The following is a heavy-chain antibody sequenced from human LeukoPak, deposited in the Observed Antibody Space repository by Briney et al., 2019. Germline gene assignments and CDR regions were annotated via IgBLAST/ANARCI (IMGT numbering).Heavy chain of an antibody. CDR1: GFTFSSYG. CDR2: IWYDGSNK. CDR3: ARGTMVRGVTSYYFDY. Sequence: GGSLRLSCAASGFTFSSYGMHWVRQAPGKGLEWVAVIWYDGSNKYYEDSVKGRFTISRDNSKNTLYLQMNSLRAEDTAVYYCARGTMVRGVTSYYFDYWGQGTLVTVSS. D-gene: IGHD3-10*01. J-gene: IGHJ4*02. V-gene: IGHV3-33*01.